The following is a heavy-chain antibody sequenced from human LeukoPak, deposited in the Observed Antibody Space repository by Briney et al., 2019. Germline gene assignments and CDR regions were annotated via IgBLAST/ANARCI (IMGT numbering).Heavy chain of an antibody. CDR1: GFTFSSYS. J-gene: IGHJ6*04. Sequence: GGSLRLSCAASGFTFSSYSMNWVRQAPGKGLEWVSYISSSGSTIYYADSVKGRFTISGDNAKNSLYLQMNSLRAEDTAVYYCAELGITTIGGVWGKGTTVTISS. D-gene: IGHD3-10*02. CDR3: AELGITTIGGV. V-gene: IGHV3-48*04. CDR2: ISSSGSTI.